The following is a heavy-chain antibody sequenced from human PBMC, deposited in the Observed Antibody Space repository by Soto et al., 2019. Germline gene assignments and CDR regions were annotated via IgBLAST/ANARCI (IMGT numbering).Heavy chain of an antibody. CDR2: ISDRGDTT. J-gene: IGHJ4*02. V-gene: IGHV3-23*01. D-gene: IGHD1-1*01. CDR1: GFTISSNA. CDR3: AKDKPGTTSFDY. Sequence: ESGGGLVQPGGSLRLSWAASGFTISSNAMYWVRQAPGKGLEWVSAISDRGDTTHYADSVKGRFTISRDTSKNTLYLHLNTLRADDTAVYYCAKDKPGTTSFDYWGQGTLVTVSS.